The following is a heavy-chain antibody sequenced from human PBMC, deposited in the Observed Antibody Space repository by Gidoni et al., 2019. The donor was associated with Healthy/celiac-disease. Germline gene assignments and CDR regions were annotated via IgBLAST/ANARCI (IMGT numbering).Heavy chain of an antibody. V-gene: IGHV3-7*04. D-gene: IGHD7-27*01. CDR2: IKQDGSEK. Sequence: CAASGFTFSSYWMSWVRQAPGKGLEWVANIKQDGSEKYYVDSVKGRFTISRDNAKNSLYLQMNSLRAEDTAVYYCARAGDPGAFDYWGQGTLVTVSS. CDR3: ARAGDPGAFDY. CDR1: GFTFSSYW. J-gene: IGHJ4*02.